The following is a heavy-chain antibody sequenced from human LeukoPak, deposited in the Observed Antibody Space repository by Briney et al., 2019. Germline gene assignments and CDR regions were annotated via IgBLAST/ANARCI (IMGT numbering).Heavy chain of an antibody. CDR3: AREAVVGESSADGFDI. V-gene: IGHV4-38-2*02. D-gene: IGHD1-26*01. J-gene: IGHJ3*02. CDR1: GYSISKSYY. CDR2: IYRTGTT. Sequence: SETLSLTCTVSGYSISKSYYWAWIRQPPGKGLEWIGSIYRTGTTYYNPSLKSRVTISVDTSKNQFSLKLNSVTAADTAVYYCAREAVVGESSADGFDIWGQGTMVTVS.